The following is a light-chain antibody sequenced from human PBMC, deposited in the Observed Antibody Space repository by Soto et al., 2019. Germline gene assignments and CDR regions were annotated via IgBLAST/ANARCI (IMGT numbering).Light chain of an antibody. CDR1: SSDVGGYNH. CDR2: DVT. CDR3: CSYAGSYTYV. Sequence: QSALTQPRSVSGSPGQSVTISCTGTSSDVGGYNHVSWYQQHPGKAPKLMLYDVTKRPSGVPDRFSGSKSGNTASLTISGLQAEDEADYYCCSYAGSYTYVFGTGTKLTVL. V-gene: IGLV2-11*01. J-gene: IGLJ1*01.